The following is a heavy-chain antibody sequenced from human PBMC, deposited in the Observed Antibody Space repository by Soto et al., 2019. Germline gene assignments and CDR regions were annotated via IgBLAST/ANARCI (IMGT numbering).Heavy chain of an antibody. CDR3: ARWKVAGNYYYMDV. V-gene: IGHV1-18*04. CDR1: GYTFTSYG. CDR2: ISAYNGNT. D-gene: IGHD6-19*01. J-gene: IGHJ6*03. Sequence: GASLKVSCKASGYTFTSYGISWVRQAPGQGIEWMGWISAYNGNTNYAQKLQGRVTMTTDTSTSTAYMELRSLRSDDTAVYYCARWKVAGNYYYMDVWGKGTKVSVSS.